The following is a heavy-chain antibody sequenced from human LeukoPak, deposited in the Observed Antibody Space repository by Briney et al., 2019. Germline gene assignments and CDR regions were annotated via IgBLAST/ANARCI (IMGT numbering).Heavy chain of an antibody. V-gene: IGHV1-69*06. D-gene: IGHD2-15*01. CDR3: ARGYCSGGSCPIYYYYMDV. J-gene: IGHJ6*03. CDR1: GGTFSSYA. Sequence: ASVKVSCKASGGTFSSYAISWVRQAPGQGLEWMGGIIPIFGTANYAQKFQGRVTITADKSTSTAYMELSSLRSEDTAVYYCARGYCSGGSCPIYYYYMDVWGKGTTVTVSS. CDR2: IIPIFGTA.